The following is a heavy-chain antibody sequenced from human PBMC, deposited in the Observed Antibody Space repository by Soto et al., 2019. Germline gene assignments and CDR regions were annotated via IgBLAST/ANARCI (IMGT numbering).Heavy chain of an antibody. D-gene: IGHD3-22*01. CDR1: GCTFSSYA. CDR3: ARGYYYGSSGYPSFDY. Sequence: GASVKVSCKASGCTFSSYAINWVRQAPGQGLEWMGGIIPIFGTSNYAQKFQGRVTITANESTSRDYMELSSLRSEDTVVYYCARGYYYGSSGYPSFDYWGQGTLVTVSS. CDR2: IIPIFGTS. V-gene: IGHV1-69*13. J-gene: IGHJ4*02.